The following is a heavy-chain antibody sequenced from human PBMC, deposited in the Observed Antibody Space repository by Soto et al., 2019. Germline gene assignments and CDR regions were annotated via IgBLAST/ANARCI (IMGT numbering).Heavy chain of an antibody. CDR3: ARVIGVASMDH. J-gene: IGHJ4*02. D-gene: IGHD5-12*01. CDR2: IIPMLAAP. V-gene: IGHV1-69*01. CDR1: GGSFRTYA. Sequence: QGQLVQSGAEVKKPGSSVKVSCKASGGSFRTYAINWVRQAPGQGLEWMGGIIPMLAAPTYAQKFQGRLTITADESTTTVYMELSSLTSEDTAVYYCARVIGVASMDHWGQGTQVTVSS.